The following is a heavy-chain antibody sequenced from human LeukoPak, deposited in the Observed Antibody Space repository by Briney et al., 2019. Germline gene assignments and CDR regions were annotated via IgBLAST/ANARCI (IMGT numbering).Heavy chain of an antibody. CDR1: GYSFTSYW. J-gene: IGHJ4*02. V-gene: IGHV5-51*01. CDR3: ARHETGPYFDY. D-gene: IGHD1-1*01. Sequence: GESLKISCKGSGYSFTSYWIGWVRQMPGKGLEFMGIIYPGDSDTRYSPSFQGQVTISADKSSNTAYLQWSSLKASATAIYYCARHETGPYFDYWGRGTLVTVSS. CDR2: IYPGDSDT.